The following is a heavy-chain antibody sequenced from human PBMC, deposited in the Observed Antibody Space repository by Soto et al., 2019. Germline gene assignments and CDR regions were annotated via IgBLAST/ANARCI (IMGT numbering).Heavy chain of an antibody. CDR1: GYTLTELS. V-gene: IGHV1-24*01. D-gene: IGHD2-2*01. Sequence: GASVKVSCKVSGYTLTELSMHWVRQAPGKGLEWMGGFDPEDGETIYAQKFQGRVTMTEDTSTDTAYMELSSLRSEDTAVYYCATLPSAMRNDAFDICGQRTMVTVSS. CDR3: ATLPSAMRNDAFDI. CDR2: FDPEDGET. J-gene: IGHJ3*02.